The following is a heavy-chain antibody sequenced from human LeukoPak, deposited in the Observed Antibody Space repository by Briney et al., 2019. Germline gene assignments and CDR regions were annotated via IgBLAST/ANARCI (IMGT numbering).Heavy chain of an antibody. Sequence: PGGSLRLSCAASGFTYSSYAMSWVRQAPGKGLEWVSAISGSGGSTYYADSVKGRFTISRGNSKNTLYLQMNSLRAEDTAVYYCAKDEKITIFGVVTLFDYWGQGTLVTVSS. CDR3: AKDEKITIFGVVTLFDY. J-gene: IGHJ4*02. CDR1: GFTYSSYA. D-gene: IGHD3-3*01. V-gene: IGHV3-23*01. CDR2: ISGSGGST.